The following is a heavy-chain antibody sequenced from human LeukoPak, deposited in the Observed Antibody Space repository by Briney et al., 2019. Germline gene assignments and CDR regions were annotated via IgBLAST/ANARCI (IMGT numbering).Heavy chain of an antibody. J-gene: IGHJ5*02. V-gene: IGHV4-38-2*01. CDR2: IYHSGST. CDR3: ARGYFDWLLRTGANWFDP. Sequence: SETLSLTCAVSGYSISSGYYWGWIRQPPGKGLEWIGSIYHSGSTYYNPSLKSRVTISVDTSKNQFSLKLSSVTAADTAVYYCARGYFDWLLRTGANWFDPWGQGTLVTVSS. CDR1: GYSISSGYY. D-gene: IGHD3-9*01.